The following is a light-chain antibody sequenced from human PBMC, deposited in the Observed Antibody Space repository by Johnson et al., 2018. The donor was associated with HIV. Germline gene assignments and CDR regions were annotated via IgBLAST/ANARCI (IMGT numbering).Light chain of an antibody. Sequence: QSVLTQPPSVSAAPGQKVTISCSGSSSNIGNNYISWYQQLPGTGPKLLIYDNNKRPSGIPDRFSGSKSGTSATLGITGLQTGDEDDSSCETWDTSLSAGGVFGTGTKVTVL. J-gene: IGLJ1*01. CDR1: SSNIGNNY. CDR2: DNN. V-gene: IGLV1-51*01. CDR3: ETWDTSLSAGGV.